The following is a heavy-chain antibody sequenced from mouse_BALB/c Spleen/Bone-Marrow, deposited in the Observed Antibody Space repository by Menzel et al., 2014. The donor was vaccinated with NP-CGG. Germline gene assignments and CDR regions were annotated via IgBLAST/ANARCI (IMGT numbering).Heavy chain of an antibody. CDR3: ARYDYAMDY. D-gene: IGHD2-3*01. CDR1: GYTFTNFW. CDR2: IAPGSGTT. J-gene: IGHJ4*01. V-gene: IGHV1S41*01. Sequence: DLVKPGAPVKLSCKASGYTFTNFWINRIKQRPGQGLEWIGRIAPGSGTTYYNEMFKGKATLTVDTSSSTAYIQLSSLSSEDSAVYFCARYDYAMDYWGQGTSVTVSS.